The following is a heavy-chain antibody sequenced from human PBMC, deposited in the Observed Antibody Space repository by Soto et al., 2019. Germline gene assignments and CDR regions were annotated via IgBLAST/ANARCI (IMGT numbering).Heavy chain of an antibody. V-gene: IGHV4-31*03. J-gene: IGHJ5*02. Sequence: PSETLSLTCTVSGGSISSGGYYWSWIRQHPGKGLEWIGYIYYSGSTYYNPSLKSRVTISVDTSKNQFSLKLSSVTAADTAVYYCARGRGITGTEFDPWGQGTLVTVSS. CDR3: ARGRGITGTEFDP. CDR1: GGSISSGGYY. CDR2: IYYSGST. D-gene: IGHD1-20*01.